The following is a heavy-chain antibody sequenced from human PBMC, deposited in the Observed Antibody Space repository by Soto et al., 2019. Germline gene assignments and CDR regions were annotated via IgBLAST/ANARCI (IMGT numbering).Heavy chain of an antibody. D-gene: IGHD3-22*01. Sequence: ASVKVSCKASGYTFTSYGISWVRQAPGRGLEWMGWISAYNGNTNYAQKLQGRVTMTTDTSTSTAYMELRSLRSDDTAVYYCARSKVVVAANDAFDIWGQGTMVTVSS. J-gene: IGHJ3*02. CDR1: GYTFTSYG. CDR3: ARSKVVVAANDAFDI. V-gene: IGHV1-18*01. CDR2: ISAYNGNT.